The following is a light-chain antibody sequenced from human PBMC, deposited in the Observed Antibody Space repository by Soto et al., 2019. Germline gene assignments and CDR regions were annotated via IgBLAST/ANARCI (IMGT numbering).Light chain of an antibody. Sequence: QSVLTQPPSVSEAPRQRVTISCSGSSSNIGSNAVNWYQQLPGKAPKLLIYYDDLLPSGVSDRFSGSKSGTSASLAISGLQSEDEADYYCAAWDDSLSGWVFGGGTQLTVL. CDR2: YDD. CDR3: AAWDDSLSGWV. CDR1: SSNIGSNA. V-gene: IGLV1-36*01. J-gene: IGLJ3*02.